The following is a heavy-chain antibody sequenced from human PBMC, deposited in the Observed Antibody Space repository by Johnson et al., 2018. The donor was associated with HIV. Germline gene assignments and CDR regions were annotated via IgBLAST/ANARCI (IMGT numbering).Heavy chain of an antibody. D-gene: IGHD3-22*01. CDR1: GFTVSSNY. Sequence: QVQLVESGGGLIQPGGSLRLSCAASGFTVSSNYMSWVRQAPGKGLEWVAVISYDGSNKYYADSVKGRFTTSRDNSKNTLYLQMNSLRAEDTAVYYCARATYYDSRDDAFDIWGQGTMVTVSS. J-gene: IGHJ3*02. CDR2: ISYDGSNK. CDR3: ARATYYDSRDDAFDI. V-gene: IGHV3-30*03.